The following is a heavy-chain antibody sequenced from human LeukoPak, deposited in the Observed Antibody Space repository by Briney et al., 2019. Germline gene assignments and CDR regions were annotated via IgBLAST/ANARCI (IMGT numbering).Heavy chain of an antibody. J-gene: IGHJ4*02. CDR2: ISAYNGNT. D-gene: IGHD3-10*01. Sequence: GASVKVSCKASGYTFTSYGISWERQAPGQGLEWMGWISAYNGNTNYAQKLQGRVTMTTDTSTSTAYMELRSLRSDDTAVYYCARDSRLGSGSPYYFDYWGQGTLVTVSS. V-gene: IGHV1-18*01. CDR1: GYTFTSYG. CDR3: ARDSRLGSGSPYYFDY.